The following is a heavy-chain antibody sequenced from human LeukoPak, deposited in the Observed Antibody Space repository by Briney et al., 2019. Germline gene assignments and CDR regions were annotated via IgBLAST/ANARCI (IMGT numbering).Heavy chain of an antibody. CDR2: IIPIFGTA. CDR1: GGTFSSYA. V-gene: IGHV1-69*05. D-gene: IGHD5-24*01. Sequence: ASVKVSCKASGGTFSSYAISWVRQAPGQGLEWMGGIIPIFGTADYAQKFQGRVRITTDESTSTAYMELSSLRSEDTAVYYCARDGEMATIEWGQGTLVTVSS. CDR3: ARDGEMATIE. J-gene: IGHJ4*02.